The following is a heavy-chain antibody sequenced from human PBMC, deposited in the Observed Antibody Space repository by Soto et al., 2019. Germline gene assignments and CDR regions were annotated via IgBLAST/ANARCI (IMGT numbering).Heavy chain of an antibody. Sequence: GGSLRLSCAASGFTFSTYSMNWVRQAPGKGLEWVSFISSSGSYIYYADSVKGRFTISRDNAKNSLYLQMNSLRAEDTAVYYCALEYSSSSVDYWGQGTLVTVSS. J-gene: IGHJ4*02. CDR1: GFTFSTYS. CDR3: ALEYSSSSVDY. CDR2: ISSSGSYI. D-gene: IGHD6-6*01. V-gene: IGHV3-21*01.